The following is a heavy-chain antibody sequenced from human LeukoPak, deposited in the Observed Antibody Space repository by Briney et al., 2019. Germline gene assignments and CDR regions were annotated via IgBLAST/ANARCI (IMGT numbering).Heavy chain of an antibody. CDR2: ISYDGSNK. Sequence: GGSLRLSCAASGFTFSSYAMHWVRQAPGKGLEWVAVISYDGSNKYYADSVKGRFTISRDNSKNTLYLQMNSLRAEDTAVYYCASFTVLEGGDNWFDPWGQGTLVTVSS. D-gene: IGHD1-1*01. CDR3: ASFTVLEGGDNWFDP. CDR1: GFTFSSYA. V-gene: IGHV3-30*04. J-gene: IGHJ5*02.